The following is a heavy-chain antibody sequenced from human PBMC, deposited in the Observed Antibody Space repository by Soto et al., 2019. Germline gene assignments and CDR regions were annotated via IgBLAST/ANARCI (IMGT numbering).Heavy chain of an antibody. CDR2: INPKFGDT. Sequence: QVRLVQSGAEVKEPGDSVRVSCEASGYTFTAYHIHWVRQAPGQGLEWMGWINPKFGDTGYAQDFQGRVSMTSDISSSTVYMELSRLTSDDTAIYYCARNMDYYYGRGSGNGQGVWGQGTTVTVFS. CDR3: ARNMDYYYGRGSGNGQGV. D-gene: IGHD3-10*02. J-gene: IGHJ6*02. CDR1: GYTFTAYH. V-gene: IGHV1-2*02.